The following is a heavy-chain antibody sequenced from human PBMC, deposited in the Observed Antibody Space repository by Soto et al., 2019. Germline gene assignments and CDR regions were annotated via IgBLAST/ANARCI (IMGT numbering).Heavy chain of an antibody. CDR3: ARESEDLTSNFDY. Sequence: PGLSLILSCAASGFTFSRYSMNWVRHAPGKGLEWVSSISSTTNYIYYADSMKGRFTVSRDNAKNSVYLDMNSLSAEDTAVYYCARESEDLTSNFDYWGQGTLVTVSS. CDR2: ISSTTNYI. CDR1: GFTFSRYS. V-gene: IGHV3-21*01. J-gene: IGHJ4*02.